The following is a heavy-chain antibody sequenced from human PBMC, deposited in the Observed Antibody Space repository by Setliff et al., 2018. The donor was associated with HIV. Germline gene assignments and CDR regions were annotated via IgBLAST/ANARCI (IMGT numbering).Heavy chain of an antibody. D-gene: IGHD1-1*01. J-gene: IGHJ4*03. Sequence: LRLSCAASGFSFSSYGMHWVRQAPGKGLEWVALISYDGSTKDYADSVKGRSTISRDNSKNTLYLQMNSLRAEDTAVYYCAKAIDRTGLHFDYWGQGTMVTVSS. V-gene: IGHV3-30*18. CDR1: GFSFSSYG. CDR2: ISYDGSTK. CDR3: AKAIDRTGLHFDY.